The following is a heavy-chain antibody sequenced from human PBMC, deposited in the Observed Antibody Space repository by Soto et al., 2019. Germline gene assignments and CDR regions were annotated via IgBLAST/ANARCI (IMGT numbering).Heavy chain of an antibody. D-gene: IGHD2-2*01. J-gene: IGHJ4*02. CDR3: ARGWARTYIVVVPADY. V-gene: IGHV3-21*01. CDR2: ISSSSSYI. Sequence: EVQLVESGGGLVKPGGSLRLSCAASGFTFSSYSMNWVRQAPGKGLEWVSSISSSSSYIYYADSVKGRFTISRDNAKNSLYLQLNSLRAEDTAVYYCARGWARTYIVVVPADYWGQGTLVTVSS. CDR1: GFTFSSYS.